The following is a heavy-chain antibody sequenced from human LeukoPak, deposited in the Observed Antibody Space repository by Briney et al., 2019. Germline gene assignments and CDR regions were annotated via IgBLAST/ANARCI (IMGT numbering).Heavy chain of an antibody. CDR2: IYYSGST. J-gene: IGHJ6*03. CDR3: AREQEMATWNGRFDYYYYCYMDV. D-gene: IGHD5-24*01. Sequence: SETLSLTCTVSGDSISSSSSYWGWIRQPPGEGLEWIGYIYYSGSTNYNPSLKSRVTISVDTSKNQFSLKLSSVTAADTAVYYCAREQEMATWNGRFDYYYYCYMDVWGKGTTVTISS. V-gene: IGHV4-61*01. CDR1: GDSISSSSSY.